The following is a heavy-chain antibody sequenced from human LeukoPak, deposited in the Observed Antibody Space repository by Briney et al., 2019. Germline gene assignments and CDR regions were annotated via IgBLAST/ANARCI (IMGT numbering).Heavy chain of an antibody. Sequence: PGGSLRLSCAASGFTFSSYAMSWVRQAPGKGLEWVSAISGSGGSTYYADSVKGRFTISRDNSENTLYLQMNSLRAEDTAVYYCAKSRVGGDYYYDSSGYYYDFPPKIPTYPYYFDYWGQGTLVTVSS. V-gene: IGHV3-23*01. CDR1: GFTFSSYA. J-gene: IGHJ4*02. CDR2: ISGSGGST. D-gene: IGHD3-22*01. CDR3: AKSRVGGDYYYDSSGYYYDFPPKIPTYPYYFDY.